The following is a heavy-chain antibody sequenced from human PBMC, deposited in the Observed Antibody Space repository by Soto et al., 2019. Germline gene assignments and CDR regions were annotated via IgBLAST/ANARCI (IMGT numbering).Heavy chain of an antibody. CDR2: ISADNRDT. CDR3: TRENPTYGSGSYFGRADN. V-gene: IGHV1-18*04. J-gene: IGHJ4*02. CDR1: GYTFTSYG. Sequence: ASVKVSCKASGYTFTSYGISWLRQAPGQGLEWMGWISADNRDTKYARKFQGRVTMTTDTSTRTAYMELGSLTSDDTAVYYCTRENPTYGSGSYFGRADNWGQGTLVTVSS. D-gene: IGHD3-10*01.